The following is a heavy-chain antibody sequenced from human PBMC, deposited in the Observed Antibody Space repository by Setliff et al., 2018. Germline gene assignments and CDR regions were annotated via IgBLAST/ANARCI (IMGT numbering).Heavy chain of an antibody. D-gene: IGHD4-17*01. V-gene: IGHV4-61*02. CDR3: ARDPLTTNRRRAFDI. J-gene: IGHJ3*02. CDR1: GGSISSGTYY. Sequence: SETLSLTCTVSGGSISSGTYYWSWIRQPAGKGLEWIGRIFTSGSTSYNPSLKSRVTISVDTSKNQFSLKLSSVTAADTAVYYCARDPLTTNRRRAFDIWGQGTMVTVSS. CDR2: IFTSGST.